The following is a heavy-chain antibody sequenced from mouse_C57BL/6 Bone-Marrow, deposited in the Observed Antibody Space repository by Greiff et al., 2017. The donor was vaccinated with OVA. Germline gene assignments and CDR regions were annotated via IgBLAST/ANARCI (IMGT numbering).Heavy chain of an antibody. J-gene: IGHJ1*03. D-gene: IGHD2-4*01. CDR2: IDPSDSYT. CDR3: ARRRLRRKYFDV. CDR1: GYTFTSYW. Sequence: QVQLQQPGAELVRPGTSVKLSCKASGYTFTSYWMHWVKQRPGQGLEWIGVIDPSDSYTNYNQKFKGKATLTVDTSSSTAYMQLSSLPSEDSAVYYCARRRLRRKYFDVWGTGTTVTVSS. V-gene: IGHV1-59*01.